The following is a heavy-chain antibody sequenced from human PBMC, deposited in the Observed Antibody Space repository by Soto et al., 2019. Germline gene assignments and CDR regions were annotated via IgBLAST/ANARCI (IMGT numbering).Heavy chain of an antibody. CDR3: ARDKITGLFDY. D-gene: IGHD2-8*02. V-gene: IGHV4-34*01. Sequence: PSETLSLTCAVYGGSFSGYYWTWIRQPPGTGLEWIGEINHSVSTNYNPSLKSRVTISLDTSKNLFSLKLTSVTAADTAVYYCARDKITGLFDYWGQGTLVTVSS. CDR1: GGSFSGYY. J-gene: IGHJ4*02. CDR2: INHSVST.